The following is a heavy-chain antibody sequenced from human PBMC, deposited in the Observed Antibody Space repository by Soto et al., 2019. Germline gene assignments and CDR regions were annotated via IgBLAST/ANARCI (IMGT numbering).Heavy chain of an antibody. V-gene: IGHV5-51*01. D-gene: IGHD3-16*01. CDR3: ARLLRLVDY. Sequence: GDSFTHYWVAWVRQMPGKGLEWMGIIFPDDSDTRYSPSFQGQVTISADKSINTAFLQWNSLKASDTAMYYCARLLRLVDYWGQGTLVTVSS. CDR1: GDSFTHYW. J-gene: IGHJ4*02. CDR2: IFPDDSDT.